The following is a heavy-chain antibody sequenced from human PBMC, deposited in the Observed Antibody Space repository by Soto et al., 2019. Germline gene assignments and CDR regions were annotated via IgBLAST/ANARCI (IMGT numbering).Heavy chain of an antibody. CDR1: GFTLSRHT. CDR2: IGSRTSDI. Sequence: GSLRLSCAASGFTLSRHTMNWVRQAPGKGLEWVSFIGSRTSDIYYADPVRGRFTISRDNAKNSLYLDLTRLRAEDTAVYFCVRDYYDTSGYPNTFDMWGQGTMVTVS. V-gene: IGHV3-21*01. J-gene: IGHJ3*02. CDR3: VRDYYDTSGYPNTFDM. D-gene: IGHD3-22*01.